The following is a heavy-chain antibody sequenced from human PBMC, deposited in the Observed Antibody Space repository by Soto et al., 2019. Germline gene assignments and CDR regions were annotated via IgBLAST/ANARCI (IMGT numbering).Heavy chain of an antibody. CDR3: ARGFDILTGYYSPFDY. V-gene: IGHV4-39*07. CDR2: IYYSGST. J-gene: IGHJ4*02. Sequence: SETLSLTCTVSGGSISSSSYYWGWIRQPPGKGLEWIGSIYYSGSTYYNPSLKSRVTISVDTSKNQFSLQLSSVTAADTAVYYCARGFDILTGYYSPFDYWGQGTLVTVSS. D-gene: IGHD3-9*01. CDR1: GGSISSSSYY.